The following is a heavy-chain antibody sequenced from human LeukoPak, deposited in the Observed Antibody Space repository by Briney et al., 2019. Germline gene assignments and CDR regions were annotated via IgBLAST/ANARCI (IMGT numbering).Heavy chain of an antibody. D-gene: IGHD2-15*01. Sequence: GASVKVSYKASGGTFSSYAISWVRQAPGQGLEWMGGIIPIFGTANYAQKFQGRVTITTDESTSTAYMELSSLRSEDTAVYYCAITPLYCSGGSCYHSSYYYYYMDVWGKGTTVTVSS. CDR3: AITPLYCSGGSCYHSSYYYYYMDV. V-gene: IGHV1-69*05. J-gene: IGHJ6*03. CDR2: IIPIFGTA. CDR1: GGTFSSYA.